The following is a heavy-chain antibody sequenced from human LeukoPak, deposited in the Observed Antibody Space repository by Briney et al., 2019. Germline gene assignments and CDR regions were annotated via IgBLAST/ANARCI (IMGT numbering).Heavy chain of an antibody. J-gene: IGHJ4*02. Sequence: SETLSLTCTVSGGSISSYYWSWIRQPPGKGLEWIGYIYYSGSTNYNPSLKSRVTISVDTSKNQFSLKLSSVTAADTAVYYCARDEDYFDYWGQGTLVTVSS. CDR2: IYYSGST. CDR3: ARDEDYFDY. CDR1: GGSISSYY. V-gene: IGHV4-59*01.